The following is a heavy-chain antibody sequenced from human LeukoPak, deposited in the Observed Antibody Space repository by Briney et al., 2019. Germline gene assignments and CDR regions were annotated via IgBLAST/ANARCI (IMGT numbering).Heavy chain of an antibody. J-gene: IGHJ4*02. Sequence: GGSLRLSCAASGFTFSSYAMHWVRQAPGKGLEWVAVISYDGSNKYYADSVKGRFTISRDNSKNTLYLQMNSLRAEDTAEYYCAKPPYPYDSSGYYGPFDYWGRGTLVTVSS. CDR2: ISYDGSNK. D-gene: IGHD3-22*01. CDR1: GFTFSSYA. CDR3: AKPPYPYDSSGYYGPFDY. V-gene: IGHV3-30*04.